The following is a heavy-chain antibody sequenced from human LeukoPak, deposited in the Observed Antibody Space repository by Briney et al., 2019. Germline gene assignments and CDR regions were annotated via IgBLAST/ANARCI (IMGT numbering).Heavy chain of an antibody. Sequence: SETLSLTCAVYGASFSGYYWSWIRQPPGKGLEWIGEINHSGRTNYKSSLKSRVTMSVDTSKNQFSLKLSSVTAADTAVYYCARLWDCGGDCYSGAFDIWGHGTMVTVSS. V-gene: IGHV4-34*01. D-gene: IGHD2-21*02. CDR3: ARLWDCGGDCYSGAFDI. CDR2: INHSGRT. J-gene: IGHJ3*02. CDR1: GASFSGYY.